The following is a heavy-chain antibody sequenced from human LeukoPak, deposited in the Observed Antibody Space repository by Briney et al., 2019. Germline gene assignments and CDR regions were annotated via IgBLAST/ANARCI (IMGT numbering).Heavy chain of an antibody. J-gene: IGHJ5*02. D-gene: IGHD2-21*01. V-gene: IGHV3-30*18. CDR1: GLTFSGYD. CDR3: AKDPYRVIVATGNYLDP. Sequence: GGSLRLSCAASGLTFSGYDMHWVRQVPGKGLEWVAVISNDGSNIQYGDSAEGRFTISRDNSKNTVFLHMNSLRSEDTAVYYCAKDPYRVIVATGNYLDPWGQGTLVTVSS. CDR2: ISNDGSNI.